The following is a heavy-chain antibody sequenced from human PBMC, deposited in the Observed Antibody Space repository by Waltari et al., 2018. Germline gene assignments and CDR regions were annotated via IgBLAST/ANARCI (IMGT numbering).Heavy chain of an antibody. D-gene: IGHD1-7*01. CDR1: GFTFSSYS. V-gene: IGHV3-48*01. J-gene: IGHJ6*02. Sequence: EVQLVESGGGLVQPGGSLRLSCAASGFTFSSYSMNWVRQAPGKGLEWVSYISSSSSTIYYADAVKGRFTISRDNAKNSLYLQMNSLRAEDTAVYYCARRLELPLAGGYYGMDVWGQGTTVTVSS. CDR2: ISSSSSTI. CDR3: ARRLELPLAGGYYGMDV.